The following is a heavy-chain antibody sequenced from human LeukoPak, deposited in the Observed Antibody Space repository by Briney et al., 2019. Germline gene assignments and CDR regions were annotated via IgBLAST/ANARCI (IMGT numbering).Heavy chain of an antibody. CDR3: ATIWSGYGGFDY. V-gene: IGHV4-59*13. CDR1: GASINSYY. D-gene: IGHD3-3*01. J-gene: IGHJ4*02. CDR2: IHYRGTT. Sequence: SETLSLTCSVSGASINSYYWNWIRQSPGKGLEWLGNIHYRGTTNYNPSLKSRVTLSLDSSKSQFALKVTSVTAADTAVYYCATIWSGYGGFDYWGQGTLVTVSS.